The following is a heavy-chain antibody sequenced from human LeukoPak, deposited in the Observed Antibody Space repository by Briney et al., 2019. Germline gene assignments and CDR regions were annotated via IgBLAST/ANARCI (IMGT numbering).Heavy chain of an antibody. CDR1: GGSISSSGYY. CDR3: ARGSGYYYGDFDF. CDR2: MYYSGST. V-gene: IGHV4-39*01. J-gene: IGHJ4*02. D-gene: IGHD3-22*01. Sequence: SETLSLTCTVSGGSISSSGYYWGWIRQPPGKGLEWIGSMYYSGSTYYNPSLKSRVTISVDASKNQFSLKLSSVTAADTAVYYCARGSGYYYGDFDFWGQGTLVAVSS.